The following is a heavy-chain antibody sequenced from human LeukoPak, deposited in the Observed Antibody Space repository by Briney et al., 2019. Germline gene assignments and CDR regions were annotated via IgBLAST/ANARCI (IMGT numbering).Heavy chain of an antibody. CDR1: GFTVSSNY. V-gene: IGHV3-53*01. CDR2: IYSGGST. D-gene: IGHD1-7*01. J-gene: IGHJ3*02. Sequence: GGSLRLSCAASGFTVSSNYMSWVRQAPGKGLEWVLVIYSGGSTYYADSVKGRFTISRDNSKNTLYLQMNSLRAEDTAVYYCARALTGTHEEAFDIWGQGTMVTVSS. CDR3: ARALTGTHEEAFDI.